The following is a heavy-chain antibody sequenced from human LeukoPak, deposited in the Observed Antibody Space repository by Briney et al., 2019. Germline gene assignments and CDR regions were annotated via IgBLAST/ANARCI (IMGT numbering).Heavy chain of an antibody. CDR3: AKSWGYTRPYYNYMDV. Sequence: SGGSLRLSCAASGFTFTNYAMSWVRQAPGKGLEWVSGISGSGTDTYYADSVKGRFTISRDNSKNTLYLQMNSLRAEDTAVYYCAKSWGYTRPYYNYMDVWGKGTTVTVSS. V-gene: IGHV3-23*01. J-gene: IGHJ6*03. CDR1: GFTFTNYA. CDR2: ISGSGTDT. D-gene: IGHD3-16*02.